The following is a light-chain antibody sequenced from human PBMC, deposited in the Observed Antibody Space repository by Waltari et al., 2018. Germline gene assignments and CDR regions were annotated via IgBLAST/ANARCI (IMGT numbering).Light chain of an antibody. J-gene: IGLJ3*02. V-gene: IGLV2-18*02. CDR3: GSWNTDTPGV. Sequence: QPPGNLIQLDGREINERACGVPHRFSGSSSGNTASLTISSLQSEDESLYFCGSWNTDTPGVFGGGTKLTVL. CDR2: EIN.